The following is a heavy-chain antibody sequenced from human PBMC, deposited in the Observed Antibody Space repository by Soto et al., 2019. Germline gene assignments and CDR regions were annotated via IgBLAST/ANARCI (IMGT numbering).Heavy chain of an antibody. CDR2: ISGSGGST. Sequence: EVQIVESGGDLVQPGGSLRLSCAASGFTFSSYAMSWVRQAPGKGLEWVSGISGSGGSTYYADSVKGRFSISRDNSKNTLYLQMNRLRAEDTAIYYCARVRGYIVVVPADRTYFDYWGQGILVRVSS. V-gene: IGHV3-23*04. J-gene: IGHJ4*02. CDR3: ARVRGYIVVVPADRTYFDY. D-gene: IGHD2-2*01. CDR1: GFTFSSYA.